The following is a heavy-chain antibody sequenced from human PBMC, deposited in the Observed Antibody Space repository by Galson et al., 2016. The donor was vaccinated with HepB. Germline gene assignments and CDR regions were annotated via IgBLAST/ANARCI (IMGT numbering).Heavy chain of an antibody. Sequence: SLRLSCAASGFTFSSYGMHWVRQAPGKGLEWVAVISNDGTNKYFADSVKGRFTISRDNSKNMLYLQMNSLRAEDTAVYYCAKWTTVVTPYYYAMDVWGQGATVTVSS. CDR1: GFTFSSYG. CDR3: AKWTTVVTPYYYAMDV. J-gene: IGHJ6*02. V-gene: IGHV3-30*18. D-gene: IGHD4-23*01. CDR2: ISNDGTNK.